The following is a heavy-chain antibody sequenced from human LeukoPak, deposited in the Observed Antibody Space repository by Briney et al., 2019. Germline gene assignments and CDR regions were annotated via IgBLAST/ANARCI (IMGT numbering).Heavy chain of an antibody. D-gene: IGHD6-13*01. CDR2: IGAYHGST. CDR3: ASVAAAGHYYYNSMDV. J-gene: IGHJ6*02. Sequence: ASVKVSCKASGYTFTSYAINWMRQAPGQGLEWMGWIGAYHGSTKYAQKVQDRVTMTVDTSTATAYMELRGLRSDDTAVYYCASVAAAGHYYYNSMDVWGQGTTVTVSS. CDR1: GYTFTSYA. V-gene: IGHV1-18*01.